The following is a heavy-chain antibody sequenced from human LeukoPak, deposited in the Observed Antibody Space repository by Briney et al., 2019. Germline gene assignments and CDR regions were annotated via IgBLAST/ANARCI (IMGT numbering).Heavy chain of an antibody. CDR3: ARGDRRDIVVDILTDHYGMDV. V-gene: IGHV1-69*13. CDR2: IIPIFGTA. J-gene: IGHJ6*04. D-gene: IGHD2-2*01. CDR1: GGTFSSYA. Sequence: SVKVSCKASGGTFSSYAISWVRQAPGQGLEWMGGIIPIFGTANYAQKFQGRVTITADESTSTAYTELSSLRSEDTAVYYCARGDRRDIVVDILTDHYGMDVWGKGTTVTVSS.